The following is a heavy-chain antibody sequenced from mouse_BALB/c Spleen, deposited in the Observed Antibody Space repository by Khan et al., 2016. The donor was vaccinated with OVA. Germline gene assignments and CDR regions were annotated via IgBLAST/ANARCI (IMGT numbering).Heavy chain of an antibody. CDR1: GFSLTSYG. J-gene: IGHJ3*01. CDR3: ARNYDYDEGLAY. Sequence: QIQLVQSGPGLVQPSQSLSITCTVSGFSLTSYGVHWVRQSPGKGLEWLGVIWSGGSTDYNAAFISRLSISKDNSKSQVFFKMNSLQANDSAIYYCARNYDYDEGLAYWGQGTLVTVSA. V-gene: IGHV2-2*02. CDR2: IWSGGST. D-gene: IGHD2-4*01.